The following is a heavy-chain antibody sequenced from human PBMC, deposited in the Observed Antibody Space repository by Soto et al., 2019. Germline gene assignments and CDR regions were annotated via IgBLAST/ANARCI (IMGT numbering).Heavy chain of an antibody. CDR3: VKTTAMSYCSGGSCSGPFDY. CDR2: ISWHSGNI. D-gene: IGHD2-15*01. Sequence: EVQLVESGGGLVQPGRSLRLSCAASGFTFDDYAMHWVRQAPGKGLEWVSGISWHSGNIGYADSVKGRFTISRDNAKKSLYLQMNSLRPEDTALYYCVKTTAMSYCSGGSCSGPFDYWGQGTLFTVSS. V-gene: IGHV3-9*01. J-gene: IGHJ4*02. CDR1: GFTFDDYA.